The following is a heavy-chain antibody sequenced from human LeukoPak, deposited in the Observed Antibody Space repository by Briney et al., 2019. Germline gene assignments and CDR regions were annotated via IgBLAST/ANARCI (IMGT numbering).Heavy chain of an antibody. CDR2: IYPGDSDT. D-gene: IGHD3-22*01. CDR3: ARTYYYDSSGYYYSNWFDP. Sequence: GESLQISCKGSGYSFTSYWIGWVRQMPGKGLEWMGIIYPGDSDTRYSPSFQGQVTISADKSISTAYLQWSSLKASDTAMYYCARTYYYDSSGYYYSNWFDPWGQGTLVTVSS. CDR1: GYSFTSYW. V-gene: IGHV5-51*01. J-gene: IGHJ5*02.